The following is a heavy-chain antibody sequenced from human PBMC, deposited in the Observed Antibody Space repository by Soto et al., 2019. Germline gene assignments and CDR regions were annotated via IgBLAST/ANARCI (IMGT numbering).Heavy chain of an antibody. CDR1: GGSISSSSYY. Sequence: SETLSLTCTVSGGSISSSSYYWGWIRQPPGKGLEWIGSIYYSGSTYYNPSLKSRVTISVDTSKNQFSLKLSSVTAADTAVYYCARHMDDYYYYYGMDVWGQGTTVTVSS. J-gene: IGHJ6*02. CDR2: IYYSGST. CDR3: ARHMDDYYYYYGMDV. D-gene: IGHD3-10*01. V-gene: IGHV4-39*01.